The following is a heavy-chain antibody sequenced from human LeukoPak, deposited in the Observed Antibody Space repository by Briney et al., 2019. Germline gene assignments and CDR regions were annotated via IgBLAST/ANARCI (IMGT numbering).Heavy chain of an antibody. CDR2: INHSGST. D-gene: IGHD3-10*01. Sequence: SETLSLTCAVYGGSFSGYYWSWIRQPPGKGLEWIGEINHSGSTNYNPSLKSRVTISVDTSKNQFSLKLSSVTAADTAVYYCARGSNPITMVREYYFDYWGQGTLVTVSS. CDR1: GGSFSGYY. J-gene: IGHJ4*02. V-gene: IGHV4-34*01. CDR3: ARGSNPITMVREYYFDY.